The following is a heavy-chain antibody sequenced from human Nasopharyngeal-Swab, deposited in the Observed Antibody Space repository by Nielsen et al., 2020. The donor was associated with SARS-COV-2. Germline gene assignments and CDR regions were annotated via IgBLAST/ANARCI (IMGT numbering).Heavy chain of an antibody. D-gene: IGHD2-2*01. V-gene: IGHV1-46*02. J-gene: IGHJ6*02. Sequence: ASVKVSCKASGYPFNNYYIHSVRQAPGQGLEWMGMINPGSGGTTYAQKFQGRVTMTRDTSTSTVFMDLSSLRSEDTAVYYCARRGRCSGSSCDMDVWGQGTTVTVSS. CDR3: ARRGRCSGSSCDMDV. CDR2: INPGSGGT. CDR1: GYPFNNYY.